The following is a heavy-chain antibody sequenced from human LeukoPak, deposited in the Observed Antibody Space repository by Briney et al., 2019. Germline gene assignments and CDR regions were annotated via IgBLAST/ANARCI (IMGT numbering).Heavy chain of an antibody. J-gene: IGHJ4*02. CDR1: GYTFTSYG. D-gene: IGHD3-22*01. V-gene: IGHV1-18*01. CDR2: ISAYNGNT. Sequence: ASVKVSCKASGYTFTSYGISWVRQAPGQGLEWMGWISAYNGNTNYAQKLQGRVTMTTDTSTSTAYMELRSLRSDDTAVYYCARTGENYYYDSSGSLKYWGQGTLVTVSS. CDR3: ARTGENYYYDSSGSLKY.